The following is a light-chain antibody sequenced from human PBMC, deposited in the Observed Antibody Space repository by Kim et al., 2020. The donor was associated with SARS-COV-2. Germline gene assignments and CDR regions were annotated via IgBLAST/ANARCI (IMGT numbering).Light chain of an antibody. V-gene: IGLV2-14*03. CDR1: SSDVGCYNS. CDR3: SSHTTSSTVV. J-gene: IGLJ3*02. CDR2: DVS. Sequence: PSITISCTGTSSDVGCYNSVSWYQQHPGKAPKLMIYDVSERPSGVSNRFSGSQSGNTASLTNSGLRAEDEADYYCSSHTTSSTVVFGRGTQLTVL.